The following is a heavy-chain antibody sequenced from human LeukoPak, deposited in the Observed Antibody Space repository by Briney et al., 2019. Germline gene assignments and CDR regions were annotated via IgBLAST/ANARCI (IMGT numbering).Heavy chain of an antibody. Sequence: SETLSLTCAVYGGPFSGYYWSWIRQPPGKGLEWIGEINHSGSTNYNPSLKSRVTISVDPSKNQFSLKLSSVTAADTAVYYCARAPYGSGLDYWGQGTLVTVSS. CDR3: ARAPYGSGLDY. V-gene: IGHV4-34*01. J-gene: IGHJ4*02. CDR1: GGPFSGYY. D-gene: IGHD3-10*01. CDR2: INHSGST.